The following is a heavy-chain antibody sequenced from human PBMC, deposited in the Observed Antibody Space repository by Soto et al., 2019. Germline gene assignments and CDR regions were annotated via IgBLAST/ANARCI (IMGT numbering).Heavy chain of an antibody. CDR3: SGGKAFQNIDY. J-gene: IGHJ4*02. V-gene: IGHV3-30-3*01. CDR2: ISYDGSNK. CDR1: GFTFSSYA. Sequence: QVQLVESGGGVVQPGRSLRLSCAASGFTFSSYAMHWVRQAPGKGLEWVAVISYDGSNKYYADSVKGRFTISRDNSKNTLYLQMNSLRAEDTAVYHCSGGKAFQNIDYWGQGTLVTVSS. D-gene: IGHD2-15*01.